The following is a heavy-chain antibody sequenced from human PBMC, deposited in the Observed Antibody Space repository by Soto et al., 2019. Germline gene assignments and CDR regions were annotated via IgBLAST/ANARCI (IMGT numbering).Heavy chain of an antibody. CDR3: ARGIYYYDSRKWFDP. CDR1: GGTFSSYA. D-gene: IGHD3-22*01. V-gene: IGHV1-69*13. Sequence: SVKVSCKASGGTFSSYAISWVRQAPGQGLEWMGGIIPIFGTANYAQKFQGRVTITADESTSTAYMELSSLRSEDTAVYYCARGIYYYDSRKWFDPWGQGTLVTVSS. J-gene: IGHJ5*02. CDR2: IIPIFGTA.